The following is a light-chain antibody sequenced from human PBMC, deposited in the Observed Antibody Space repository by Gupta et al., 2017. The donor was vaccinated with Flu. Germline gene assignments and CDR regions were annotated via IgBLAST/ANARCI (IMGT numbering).Light chain of an antibody. CDR3: QQHYGSPT. Sequence: EIVLTQSPGTLSLSPGEGATLSCRASQSVSSTYLAWYQHTPGQAPRLLIYGASTRATGIPDRFSGSGSGTDFTLTISRLEPEDFAVYYCQQHYGSPTFGGGTKVEI. V-gene: IGKV3-20*01. J-gene: IGKJ4*01. CDR2: GAS. CDR1: QSVSSTY.